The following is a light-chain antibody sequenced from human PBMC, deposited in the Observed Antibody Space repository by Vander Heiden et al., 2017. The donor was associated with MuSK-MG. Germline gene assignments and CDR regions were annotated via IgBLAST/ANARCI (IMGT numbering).Light chain of an antibody. J-gene: IGLJ3*02. CDR2: QDS. CDR1: TMGDKY. Sequence: YELTQPPPVSVSPPPTASITCSGGTMGDKYACWFQQRPGQSPRRVIYQDSKRPSGIAERFSGSNSATTATTNISGTQAMDDADEYCREWNDSSGVFGGGTKLTVL. V-gene: IGLV3-1*01. CDR3: REWNDSSGV.